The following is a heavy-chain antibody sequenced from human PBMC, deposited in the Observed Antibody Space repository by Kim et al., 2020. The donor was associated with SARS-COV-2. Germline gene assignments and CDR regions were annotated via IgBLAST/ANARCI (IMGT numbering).Heavy chain of an antibody. J-gene: IGHJ4*02. CDR3: AHRQGEMATTAFDY. V-gene: IGHV2-5*01. Sequence: SPSLKSRLTITKDTSKNQVVLTMTNMDPVDTATYYCAHRQGEMATTAFDYWGQGTLVTVSS. D-gene: IGHD5-12*01.